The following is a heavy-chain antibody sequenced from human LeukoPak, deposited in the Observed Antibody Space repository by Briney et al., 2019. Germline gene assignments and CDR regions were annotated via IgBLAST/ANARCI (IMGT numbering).Heavy chain of an antibody. V-gene: IGHV4-39*07. Sequence: SETLSLTCTVSGGSISSSSYYWGWIRQPPGKGLEWIGGIYYSGSTNYNPSLKSRVTISVDTSKDQFSLKLSSVTAADTAVYYCAREPTGEGDAFDIWGQGTMVTVSS. CDR2: IYYSGST. CDR1: GGSISSSSYY. D-gene: IGHD7-27*01. J-gene: IGHJ3*02. CDR3: AREPTGEGDAFDI.